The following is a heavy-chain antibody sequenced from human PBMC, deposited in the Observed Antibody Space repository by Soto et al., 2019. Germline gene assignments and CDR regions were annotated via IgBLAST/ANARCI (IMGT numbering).Heavy chain of an antibody. CDR2: MNPKSGYT. Sequence: QVQLVQSGAEVKKPGTSVRISCKTSGYTFTNYDINWVRQAAGQGLEWMGWMNPKSGYTGSARKFXXRXTXXRDNSMTPAYMELSSLRSDDTAVYYCARVMGSVDSWGPGTLVTVSS. D-gene: IGHD1-26*01. CDR3: ARVMGSVDS. CDR1: GYTFTNYD. J-gene: IGHJ4*02. V-gene: IGHV1-8*01.